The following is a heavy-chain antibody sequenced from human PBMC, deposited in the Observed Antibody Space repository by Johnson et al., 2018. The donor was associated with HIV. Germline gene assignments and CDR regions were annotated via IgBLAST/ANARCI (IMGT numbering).Heavy chain of an antibody. J-gene: IGHJ3*02. D-gene: IGHD3-22*01. CDR3: ARRDTYYYDSSDGAFDI. V-gene: IGHV3-66*04. CDR2: IYSGGST. CDR1: GFTVSSNY. Sequence: VQLVESGGGLVQPGGSLRLSCAASGFTVSSNYMSWVRQAPGKGLEWVSVIYSGGSTYYADSVKGRFTISRDNSKNTLYLQMNSLRAEDTAVYYCARRDTYYYDSSDGAFDIWGQGTMVTVSS.